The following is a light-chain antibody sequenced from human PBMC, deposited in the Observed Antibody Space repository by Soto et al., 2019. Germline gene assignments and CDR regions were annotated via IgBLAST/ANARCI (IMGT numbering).Light chain of an antibody. Sequence: QSVLTQPPSASGTPGQRVTISCSGSSSNIGSNTVNWYQQLPGTAPKLLIYSNNQRPSGVPDRFSGSKSGTSASLAISWLQSEDEADYYCAAWDDSLNAYVVFGGGTKLTVL. CDR2: SNN. V-gene: IGLV1-44*01. J-gene: IGLJ2*01. CDR3: AAWDDSLNAYVV. CDR1: SSNIGSNT.